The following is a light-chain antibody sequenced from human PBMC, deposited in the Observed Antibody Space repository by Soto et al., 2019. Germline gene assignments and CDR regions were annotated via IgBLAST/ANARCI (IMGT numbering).Light chain of an antibody. Sequence: EIVMTQSPATLSVSPVERATLSCRASQSVSSRLAWYQQKPGQAPRLLIYGASTRATGIPARFSGSGSGTDFTLTISSLEPEDFAVYFCQQYGGSPAITFGQGTRLEIK. CDR2: GAS. CDR3: QQYGGSPAIT. V-gene: IGKV3-15*01. CDR1: QSVSSR. J-gene: IGKJ5*01.